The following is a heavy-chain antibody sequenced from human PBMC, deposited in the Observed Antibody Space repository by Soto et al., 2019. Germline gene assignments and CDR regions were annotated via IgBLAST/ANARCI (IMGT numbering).Heavy chain of an antibody. Sequence: ASVKVSCQASGYTHTSYRISWLRQAPGKGLEWMGWISAYNGNTNYAQKLQGRVTMTTDTSTSTAYMELRSLRSDDTAVYYCARERAQCSYGQRSSDYWGQG. V-gene: IGHV1-18*01. J-gene: IGHJ4*02. CDR1: GYTHTSYR. D-gene: IGHD5-18*01. CDR2: ISAYNGNT. CDR3: ARERAQCSYGQRSSDY.